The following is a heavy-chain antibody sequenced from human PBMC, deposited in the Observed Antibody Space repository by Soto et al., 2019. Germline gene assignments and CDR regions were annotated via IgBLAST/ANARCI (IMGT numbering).Heavy chain of an antibody. J-gene: IGHJ3*02. Sequence: ASVKVSCKASGYTFTSYGISWVRQAPGQGLESMGWISAYNGNTNYAQKLQGRVTMTTDTSTSTAYMELRSLRSDDTAVYYCARDLGYGGDDAFDTWGQGTMVTVSS. D-gene: IGHD2-21*01. CDR3: ARDLGYGGDDAFDT. V-gene: IGHV1-18*01. CDR1: GYTFTSYG. CDR2: ISAYNGNT.